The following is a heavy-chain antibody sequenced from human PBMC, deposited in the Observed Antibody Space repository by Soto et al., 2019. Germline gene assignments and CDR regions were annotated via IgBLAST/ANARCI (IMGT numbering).Heavy chain of an antibody. CDR3: ARMYGDYPWGWYFDL. CDR2: ISYDGSNK. CDR1: GFTFSSYA. Sequence: QVQLVESGGGVVQPGRSLRLSCAASGFTFSSYAMHWVRQAPGKGLEWVAVISYDGSNKYYADSVKGRFTISRDNSKNTLYLQMNSLRAEDTAVYYCARMYGDYPWGWYFDLWGRGTLVTVSS. V-gene: IGHV3-30-3*01. J-gene: IGHJ2*01. D-gene: IGHD4-17*01.